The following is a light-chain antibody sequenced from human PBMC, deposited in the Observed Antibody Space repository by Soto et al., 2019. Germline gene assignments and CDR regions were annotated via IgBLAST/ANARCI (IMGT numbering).Light chain of an antibody. CDR1: SSDVGGYSY. CDR2: DVS. V-gene: IGLV2-14*01. J-gene: IGLJ2*01. Sequence: QSALTQPASVSGSPGQSITISCTGTSSDVGGYSYVSWYQQHPGKAPKLMIYDVSNRPSGVSNRFSGSKSGNTASLTISGLQPEDEADYYCSSYTRSSSHVVFGGGTKLTVL. CDR3: SSYTRSSSHVV.